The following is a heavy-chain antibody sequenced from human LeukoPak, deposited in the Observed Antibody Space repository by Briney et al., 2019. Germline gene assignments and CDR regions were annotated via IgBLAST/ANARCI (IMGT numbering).Heavy chain of an antibody. Sequence: SETLSLTCTVSGGSISSYYWSWIRQPAGKGLEWIGRIYTSGSTNYNPSLKSRVTMSVDTSKNQFSQKLSSVTAADTAVYYCARDLVVPASGDYWGQGTLVTVSS. CDR2: IYTSGST. CDR1: GGSISSYY. D-gene: IGHD2-2*01. V-gene: IGHV4-4*07. J-gene: IGHJ4*02. CDR3: ARDLVVPASGDY.